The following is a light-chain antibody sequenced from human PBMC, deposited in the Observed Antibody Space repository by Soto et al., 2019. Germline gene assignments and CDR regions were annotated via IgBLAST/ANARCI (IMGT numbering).Light chain of an antibody. J-gene: IGKJ2*01. CDR3: QQYDNLRYT. CDR1: QDISNY. V-gene: IGKV1-33*01. Sequence: DFQMTQSPSSLSASVGDRVTITCQASQDISNYLNLYQQKPGKAPKLLIYDASNLESGVPSRYSGSGSWTDFTFTISSLQPEDMASYYCQQYDNLRYTFGQGTKLDVK. CDR2: DAS.